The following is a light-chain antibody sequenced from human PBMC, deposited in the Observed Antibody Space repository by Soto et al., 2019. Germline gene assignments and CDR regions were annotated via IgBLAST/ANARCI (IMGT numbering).Light chain of an antibody. CDR1: QSISSW. CDR3: QHYNSYPWT. CDR2: KAS. V-gene: IGKV1-5*03. Sequence: DIQMTQSPSTLSASVGDRVTITCRAGQSISSWLAWYQQKPGKAPNLLIHKASHLESGVPSRFSGSGSGAEFTLTISSLQPGDYATYYCQHYNSYPWTFGQGTKVDIK. J-gene: IGKJ1*01.